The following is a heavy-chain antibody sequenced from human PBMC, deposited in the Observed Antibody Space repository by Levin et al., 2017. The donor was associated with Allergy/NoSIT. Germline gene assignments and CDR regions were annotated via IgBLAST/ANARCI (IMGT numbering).Heavy chain of an antibody. D-gene: IGHD2-15*01. CDR3: VHRREAPRESGAAFDV. J-gene: IGHJ3*01. CDR1: GFSLTTSGVG. CDR2: LYWDDEK. Sequence: VSGPTLVKPTQTLTLTCTFSGFSLTTSGVGVGWIRQPPGKALEWLALLYWDDEKRYSTSLKNRLIITKDISKNQVVLTMTNVDPVDTATYYCVHRREAPRESGAAFDVWGQGTMAIISS. V-gene: IGHV2-5*02.